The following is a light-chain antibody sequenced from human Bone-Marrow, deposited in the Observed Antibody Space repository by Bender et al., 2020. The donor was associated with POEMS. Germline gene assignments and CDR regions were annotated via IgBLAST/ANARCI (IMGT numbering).Light chain of an antibody. CDR2: DVS. CDR1: SSDVGSYNH. CDR3: CSYAGTSSWV. Sequence: QSVLTQPPSISAAPGQKVTISCTGTSSDVGSYNHVCWYQQPPGTAPKLVIYDVSNRPSGVPDRFSGSKSGNTASLTISGLLPEDEADYYCCSYAGTSSWVFGGGTKLTVL. J-gene: IGLJ3*02. V-gene: IGLV2-18*02.